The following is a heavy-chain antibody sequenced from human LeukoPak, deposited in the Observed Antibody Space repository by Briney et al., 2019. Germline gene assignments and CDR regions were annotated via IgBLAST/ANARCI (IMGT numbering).Heavy chain of an antibody. CDR1: GESFDGFY. CDR2: INYSGMT. J-gene: IGHJ5*02. CDR3: AIRLATSRLATATTWFDP. V-gene: IGHV4-34*01. Sequence: PSETLSLTCVVYGESFDGFYWNWIRQPPGEGLGWIGEINYSGMTNYNPALMTRVAISADSSKRQFSLDLTSVTAADTAVYYCAIRLATSRLATATTWFDPWGQGTLVSVSS. D-gene: IGHD2-2*01.